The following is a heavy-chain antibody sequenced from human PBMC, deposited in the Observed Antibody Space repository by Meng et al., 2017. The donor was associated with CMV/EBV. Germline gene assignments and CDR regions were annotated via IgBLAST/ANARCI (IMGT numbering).Heavy chain of an antibody. CDR3: ARLGGVTIFGVVIPNWFDP. Sequence: GSLRLSCTVSGGSISSYYWSWIRQPPGKGLEWIGYIYYSGSTNYNPSLKSRVTISVDTPKNQFSLKLSSVTAADTAVYYCARLGGVTIFGVVIPNWFDPWGQGTLVTVSS. J-gene: IGHJ5*02. V-gene: IGHV4-59*01. CDR1: GGSISSYY. CDR2: IYYSGST. D-gene: IGHD3-3*01.